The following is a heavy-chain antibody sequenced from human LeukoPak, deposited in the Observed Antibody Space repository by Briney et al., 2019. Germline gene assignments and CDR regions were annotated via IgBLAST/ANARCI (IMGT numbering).Heavy chain of an antibody. CDR2: MHYRGNT. CDR3: ARDSPFEWDVFGDSFDI. V-gene: IGHV4-59*11. CDR1: GGSISSHY. Sequence: SETLSLTCTVSGGSISSHYWSWIRQSPGKGLEWIGFMHYRGNTNSNPSLRSRVTISRDASKNQFSLKMSSVTAADTAVYYCARDSPFEWDVFGDSFDIWGQGTVVTVSS. J-gene: IGHJ3*02. D-gene: IGHD1-26*01.